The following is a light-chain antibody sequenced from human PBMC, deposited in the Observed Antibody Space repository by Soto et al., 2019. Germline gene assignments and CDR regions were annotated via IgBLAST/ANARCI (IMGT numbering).Light chain of an antibody. V-gene: IGKV1-5*03. CDR3: QQYNSYPYT. CDR2: KAS. CDR1: QSISSW. Sequence: DIQMTQSPSTLSASVGDRVTITCRASQSISSWLAWYQQKPGKAPKLLIYKASSLESGVPSRFSGSGSGTGYTLTIRSLQPDDFATYYCQQYNSYPYTFGQGTKLEIK. J-gene: IGKJ2*01.